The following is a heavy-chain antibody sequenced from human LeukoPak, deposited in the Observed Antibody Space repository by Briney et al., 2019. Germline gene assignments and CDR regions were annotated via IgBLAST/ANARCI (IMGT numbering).Heavy chain of an antibody. CDR1: GGSISSYY. CDR2: IYTSGST. Sequence: PSETLSLTCTVSGGSISSYYWSWIRQPAGKGLEWIGRIYTSGSTNYNPSLKSRVTMSVDTSKNQISLKLSSVTAADTAVYYCARDDYGSGSYYYYYGMDVWGQGTTVTVSS. J-gene: IGHJ6*02. V-gene: IGHV4-4*07. CDR3: ARDDYGSGSYYYYYGMDV. D-gene: IGHD3-10*01.